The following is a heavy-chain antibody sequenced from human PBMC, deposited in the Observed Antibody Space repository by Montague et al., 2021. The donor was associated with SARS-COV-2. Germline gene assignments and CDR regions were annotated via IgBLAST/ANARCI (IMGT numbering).Heavy chain of an antibody. CDR2: ISSSITYT. J-gene: IGHJ6*03. V-gene: IGHV3-11*05. CDR3: ARDWSRNLDV. Sequence: SLRLSCAASGFTFSDYYMSWIRQAPGKGLEWVAYISSSITYTRYADSVKGRFTISRDNAKNSLYLQMYSLRAEDTAVYYCARDWSRNLDVWGKGTTVTVSS. CDR1: GFTFSDYY. D-gene: IGHD1-14*01.